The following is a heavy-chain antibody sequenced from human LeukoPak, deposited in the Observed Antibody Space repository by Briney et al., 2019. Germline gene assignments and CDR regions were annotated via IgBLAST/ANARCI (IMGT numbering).Heavy chain of an antibody. Sequence: GGSLGLSCAASGFAFSSYEMNWVRQAPGKGLEWVSYISSSGSTIYYADSVKGRFTISRDNAKNSLYLQMNSLRAEDTAVYYCAELGITMIGGVWGKGTTVTISS. V-gene: IGHV3-48*03. J-gene: IGHJ6*04. CDR3: AELGITMIGGV. D-gene: IGHD3-10*02. CDR1: GFAFSSYE. CDR2: ISSSGSTI.